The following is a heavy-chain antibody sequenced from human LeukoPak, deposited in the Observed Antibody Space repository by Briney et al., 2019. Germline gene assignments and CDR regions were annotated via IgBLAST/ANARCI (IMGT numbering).Heavy chain of an antibody. CDR1: VASLAGYY. CDR2: IYISDNA. V-gene: IGHV4-4*07. CDR3: ARDRDIAADGMEGGDAFDI. Sequence: AETLSLTCTASVASLAGYYWSWIRQPAGKGLEWIGRIYISDNARYNPSLKSRVTMSIDTSKKQFSLILWSVTAADTAVYYCARDRDIAADGMEGGDAFDIWGPGTLVTVSP. J-gene: IGHJ3*02. D-gene: IGHD6-13*01.